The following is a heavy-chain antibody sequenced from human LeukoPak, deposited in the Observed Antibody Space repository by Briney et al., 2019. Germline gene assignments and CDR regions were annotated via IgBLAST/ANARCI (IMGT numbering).Heavy chain of an antibody. D-gene: IGHD2-15*01. CDR2: INTNGERT. CDR3: ASSKRKFCSGDNCYSDSDPTSFDF. CDR1: GFTFTDYA. V-gene: IGHV3-11*01. J-gene: IGHJ4*02. Sequence: PGGSLRLSCAASGFTFTDYAVTWVRQAPGKGLEWVSGINTNGERTSYADSVKGRFTISRDNAKNSLYLQMNSLGAEDTAAYYCASSKRKFCSGDNCYSDSDPTSFDFWGRGTLVTVSS.